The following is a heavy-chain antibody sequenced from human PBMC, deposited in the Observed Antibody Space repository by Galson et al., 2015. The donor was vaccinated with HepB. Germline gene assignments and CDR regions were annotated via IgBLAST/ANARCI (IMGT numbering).Heavy chain of an antibody. CDR2: TYYRSKWYN. J-gene: IGHJ3*02. D-gene: IGHD6-19*01. V-gene: IGHV6-1*01. Sequence: CAISGDSVSSSSVAWNWIRQSPSRGLEWLGRTYYRSKWYNDYAVSVKSRITINADTSKNQFSLQLNSVTPEDTAMYYCARAYSAVWFASNAFDIWGQGTMVTVSS. CDR1: GDSVSSSSVA. CDR3: ARAYSAVWFASNAFDI.